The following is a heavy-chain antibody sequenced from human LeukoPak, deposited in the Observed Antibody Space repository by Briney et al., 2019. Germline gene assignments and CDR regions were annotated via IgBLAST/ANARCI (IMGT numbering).Heavy chain of an antibody. CDR2: ISGSGGTA. CDR1: GFTFSSYA. D-gene: IGHD1-26*01. Sequence: QPGGSLRLSCAASGFTFSSYAMSWVRQAPGKGLEWVSAISGSGGTAYYADSVKGRFTISRDNSETTLYLQMNSLRAEDTAVYYCAKVVFGSYSSNWFDPWGQGTLVTVSS. V-gene: IGHV3-23*01. J-gene: IGHJ5*02. CDR3: AKVVFGSYSSNWFDP.